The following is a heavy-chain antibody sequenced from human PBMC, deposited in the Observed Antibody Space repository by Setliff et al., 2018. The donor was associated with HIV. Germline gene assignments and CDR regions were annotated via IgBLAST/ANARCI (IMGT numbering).Heavy chain of an antibody. V-gene: IGHV4-34*01. CDR2: INHSGRT. D-gene: IGHD2-8*02. J-gene: IGHJ6*03. Sequence: SETLSLTCAVYGESFSGFYWTWIRQPPGKGLEWIGDINHSGRTNYNPSLKSRVTISVDTSKNQFSLRLTSVTAADTAVYYCARVSSTYWYSIFRNYYYHMDVWGKGTMVTVSS. CDR1: GESFSGFY. CDR3: ARVSSTYWYSIFRNYYYHMDV.